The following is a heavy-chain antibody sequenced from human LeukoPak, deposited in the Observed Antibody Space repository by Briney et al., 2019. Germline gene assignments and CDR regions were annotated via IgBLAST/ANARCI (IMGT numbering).Heavy chain of an antibody. V-gene: IGHV3-48*03. D-gene: IGHD3-10*01. CDR1: GFTFSSYE. Sequence: GGSLRLSCAGSGFTFSSYEMNWVRQAPGKGLEWVSYISSSGSTIYYADSVKGRFTISRDNAKNSLYLQMNSLRAEDTAVYYCAREGGMVRGVPLQYYYYGMDVWGQGTTVTVSS. J-gene: IGHJ6*02. CDR2: ISSSGSTI. CDR3: AREGGMVRGVPLQYYYYGMDV.